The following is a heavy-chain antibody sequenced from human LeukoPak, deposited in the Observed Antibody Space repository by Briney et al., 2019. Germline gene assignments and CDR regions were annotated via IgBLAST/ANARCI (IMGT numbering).Heavy chain of an antibody. Sequence: PGGSLRLSCAASGLSFSDHWMTWVRHPPGKGLEWVATIKQDGSVKYYLDSVKGRFTISRDNAKNSLYLQMNSLGAEDTAVYYCARDKGSYYYMDVWGKGTTVTVSS. J-gene: IGHJ6*03. CDR1: GLSFSDHW. V-gene: IGHV3-7*01. CDR3: ARDKGSYYYMDV. CDR2: IKQDGSVK.